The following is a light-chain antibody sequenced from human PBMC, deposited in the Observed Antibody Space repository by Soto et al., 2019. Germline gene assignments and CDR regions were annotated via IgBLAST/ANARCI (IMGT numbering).Light chain of an antibody. CDR2: GAS. Sequence: EIVMTQSAATLSLSPGERATLSCRASQSVSSSLAWYQQKPGQAPRLLIYGASTRATGIPGRFSGSGSGTKFTLTITSLQSEDFAVYYCQQYDNWPPLTFGGGTKVDIK. V-gene: IGKV3-15*01. J-gene: IGKJ4*01. CDR3: QQYDNWPPLT. CDR1: QSVSSS.